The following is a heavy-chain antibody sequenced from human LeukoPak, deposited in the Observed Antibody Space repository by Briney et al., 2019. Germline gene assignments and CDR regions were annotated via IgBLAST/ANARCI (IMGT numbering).Heavy chain of an antibody. D-gene: IGHD3-22*01. CDR3: ARDHKYDSSGYSGGRLDY. CDR1: GFTFSSYA. V-gene: IGHV3-30-3*01. CDR2: ISYDGSNK. Sequence: PGGSLRLSCAASGFTFSSYAMHWVRQAPGKGLEWVAVISYDGSNKYYADSVKGRFTISRDNSKDTLYLQMNSLRAEDTAVYYCARDHKYDSSGYSGGRLDYWGQGTLVTVSS. J-gene: IGHJ4*02.